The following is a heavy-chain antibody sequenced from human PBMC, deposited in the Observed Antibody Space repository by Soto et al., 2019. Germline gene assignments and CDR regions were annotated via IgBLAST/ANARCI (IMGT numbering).Heavy chain of an antibody. D-gene: IGHD2-21*02. J-gene: IGHJ6*03. CDR3: ATSFDNDCRPGSQYYYYMDI. Sequence: SVKVSCKASGATFSSYTITWVRQTTGQGLEWMGRIMPILNISNFAQRFQGRITITANKLMTAAYMKMSSLKSEDTAVYYCATSFDNDCRPGSQYYYYMDIWRNRTTVTVSS. CDR2: IMPILNIS. CDR1: GATFSSYT. V-gene: IGHV1-69*02.